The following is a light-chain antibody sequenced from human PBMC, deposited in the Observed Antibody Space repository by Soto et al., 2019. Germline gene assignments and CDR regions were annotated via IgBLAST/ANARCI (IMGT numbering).Light chain of an antibody. J-gene: IGLJ3*02. CDR3: LLSYSGTNWV. CDR1: TGAVTSGHY. Sequence: QTVVTQEPSLTVSPGATVTLTCGSSTGAVTSGHYPYWFQQKPGQAPRTLIYDTTNKHSWTPARFSGSLLGGKAALTLAGAQTDDEADYYCLLSYSGTNWVFGGGTKLTVL. V-gene: IGLV7-46*01. CDR2: DTT.